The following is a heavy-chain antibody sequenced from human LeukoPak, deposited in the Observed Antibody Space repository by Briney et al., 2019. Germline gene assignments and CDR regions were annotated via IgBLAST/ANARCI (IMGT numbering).Heavy chain of an antibody. Sequence: SETLSLTCTVSGGSINNYYWSWIRRPAGKGLEWIGRIYTRGSTNYNPSLKGRVTMSVDTSKNQFSLKLSSVTAADTAVYYCARGRYCSADICSGGDAFDIWGQGTMVSVSS. V-gene: IGHV4-4*07. CDR1: GGSINNYY. D-gene: IGHD2-15*01. CDR3: ARGRYCSADICSGGDAFDI. CDR2: IYTRGST. J-gene: IGHJ3*02.